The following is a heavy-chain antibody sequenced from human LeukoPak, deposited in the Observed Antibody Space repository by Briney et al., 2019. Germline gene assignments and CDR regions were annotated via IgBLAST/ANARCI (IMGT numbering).Heavy chain of an antibody. CDR3: AEWNSVYWYFDL. CDR1: GFTFSKYA. J-gene: IGHJ2*01. CDR2: ISGSGGST. Sequence: GGSLRLSCAASGFTFSKYAMSWVRQVPEKGLVWVSGISGSGGSTYYADSVKGRFTISRDNSKNTLHLQMNSLRAEDTALYYCAEWNSVYWYFDLWGRGTLVTVSS. V-gene: IGHV3-23*01. D-gene: IGHD1-1*01.